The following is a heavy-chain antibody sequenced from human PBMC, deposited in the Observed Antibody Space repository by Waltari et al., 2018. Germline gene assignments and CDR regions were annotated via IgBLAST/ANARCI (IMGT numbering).Heavy chain of an antibody. V-gene: IGHV3-49*04. CDR3: TSTSSGYFAFDI. CDR2: IRSKAYGGTT. J-gene: IGHJ3*02. Sequence: EVQLVESGGGLVQPGRSLRLSCTASGFTFGDYAMSWVRQAPGKGLEWVGFIRSKAYGGTTEDAASVKGRFTISRDDSKSIAYLQMNSLKTEDTAVYYCTSTSSGYFAFDIWGQGTMVTVSS. D-gene: IGHD3-22*01. CDR1: GFTFGDYA.